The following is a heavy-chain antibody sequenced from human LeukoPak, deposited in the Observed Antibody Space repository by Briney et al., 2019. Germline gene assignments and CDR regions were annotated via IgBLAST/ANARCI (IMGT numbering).Heavy chain of an antibody. CDR1: GLTFSSYW. CDR3: ARGFSSSLDY. J-gene: IGHJ4*02. V-gene: IGHV3-74*01. CDR2: ISPDGSST. Sequence: AGSLRLSCAASGLTFSSYWMHWVRQAPGKGLVWVSRISPDGSSTNYADSVKGRFTISRDNAKNTLYLQMNSLRAEDTAVYYCARGFSSSLDYWGQGTLVTVSS.